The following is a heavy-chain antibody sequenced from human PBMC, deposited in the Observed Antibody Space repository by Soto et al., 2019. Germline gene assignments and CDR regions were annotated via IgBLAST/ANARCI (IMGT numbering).Heavy chain of an antibody. D-gene: IGHD6-13*01. Sequence: GGSLRLSCAASGFTFSSYSMNWVRQAPGKGLEWVSSISSSSSYIYYADSVKGRFTISRDNAKNSLYLQMNSLRAEDTAVYYCARDWGHIAAAGIFDYWGQGTLVTVSS. V-gene: IGHV3-21*01. CDR2: ISSSSSYI. J-gene: IGHJ4*02. CDR1: GFTFSSYS. CDR3: ARDWGHIAAAGIFDY.